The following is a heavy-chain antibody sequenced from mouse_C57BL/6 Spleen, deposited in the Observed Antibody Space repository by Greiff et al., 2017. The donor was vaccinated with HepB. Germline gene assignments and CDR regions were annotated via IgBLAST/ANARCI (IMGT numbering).Heavy chain of an antibody. J-gene: IGHJ4*01. D-gene: IGHD2-4*01. CDR2: IYPGSGST. CDR3: ARRYDYDYAMDY. CDR1: GYTFTSYW. Sequence: QVQLQQPGAELVKPGASVKMSCKASGYTFTSYWITWVKQSPGQGLEWIGDIYPGSGSTNYNEKFKSKATLTVDTSSSTAYMQLSSLTSEDSAVHYCARRYDYDYAMDYWGQGTSVTVSS. V-gene: IGHV1-55*01.